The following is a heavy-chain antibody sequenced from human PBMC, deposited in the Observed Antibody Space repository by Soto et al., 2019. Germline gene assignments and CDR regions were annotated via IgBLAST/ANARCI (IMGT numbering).Heavy chain of an antibody. J-gene: IGHJ4*02. CDR1: GFTFSSYS. D-gene: IGHD6-19*01. CDR2: ISSSSSYI. Sequence: EVQLVESGGGLVKPGGSLRLSCAASGFTFSSYSMNWVRQAPGKGLEWVSSISSSSSYIYYADSVKGRFTISRDNAKNSLYLQMKSLRAEDTAVYYCARGRGSSGWFPIDYWGQGTLVTVSS. V-gene: IGHV3-21*01. CDR3: ARGRGSSGWFPIDY.